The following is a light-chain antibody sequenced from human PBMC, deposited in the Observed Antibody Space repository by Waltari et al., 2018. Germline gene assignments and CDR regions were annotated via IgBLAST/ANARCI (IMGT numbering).Light chain of an antibody. CDR3: QQYYSTPLT. Sequence: DIVMTQSPESLAVSLGERATLNFKSSRNVLSSANNKNYLAWYQQKPGQPPKLLIYWASTRESGVPARFTGSGSGTDFTLTISSLQAEDVAVYYCQQYYSTPLTFGGGTKVEIK. CDR2: WAS. V-gene: IGKV4-1*01. CDR1: RNVLSSANNKNY. J-gene: IGKJ4*01.